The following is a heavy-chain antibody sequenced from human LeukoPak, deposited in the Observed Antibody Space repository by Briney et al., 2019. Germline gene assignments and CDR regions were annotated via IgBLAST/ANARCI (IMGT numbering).Heavy chain of an antibody. CDR3: ARYAVPAAPYYYYYYMDV. CDR2: IIPIFGTA. J-gene: IGHJ6*03. V-gene: IGHV1-69*13. CDR1: GYTFTGYY. D-gene: IGHD2-2*01. Sequence: SVKVSCKASGYTFTGYYMHWVRQAPGQGLEWMGGIIPIFGTANYAQKFQGRVTITADESTSTAYMELSSLRSEDTAVYYCARYAVPAAPYYYYYYMDVWGKGTTVTVSS.